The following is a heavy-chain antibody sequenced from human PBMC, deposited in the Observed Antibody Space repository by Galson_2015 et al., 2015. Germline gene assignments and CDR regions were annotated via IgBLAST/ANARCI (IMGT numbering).Heavy chain of an antibody. D-gene: IGHD1-26*01. CDR1: GGSISSSSYP. Sequence: SETLSLTCTVSGGSISSSSYPWGWIRQPPGKGLEWIGSIYYSGSPYYNPSLKSRVTISVDTSKNQFSLKLRSLTAADTAIYYCARHVFGRELNWFDPWGQGTLVTVSS. CDR3: ARHVFGRELNWFDP. J-gene: IGHJ5*02. V-gene: IGHV4-39*01. CDR2: IYYSGSP.